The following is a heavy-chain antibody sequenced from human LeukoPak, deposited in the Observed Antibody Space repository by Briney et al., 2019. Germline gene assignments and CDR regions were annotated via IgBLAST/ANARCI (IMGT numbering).Heavy chain of an antibody. J-gene: IGHJ4*02. CDR1: GFTFSSYW. V-gene: IGHV3-7*01. D-gene: IGHD1-26*01. CDR3: AIDSWEIRGY. CDR2: IKQDGSEK. Sequence: PGGSLRLSCGASGFTFSSYWMSWVRQAPGKGLEWVANIKQDGSEKYYVDSVKGRFTISRDNAKNSLYLQMNSLRAEDTAVYYCAIDSWEIRGYWGQGTLVTVSS.